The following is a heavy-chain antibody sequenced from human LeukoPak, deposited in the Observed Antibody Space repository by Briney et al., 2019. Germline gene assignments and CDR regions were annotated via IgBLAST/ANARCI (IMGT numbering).Heavy chain of an antibody. V-gene: IGHV4-59*08. CDR3: ARVDVGITIFGVVIGAFDI. CDR1: GGSISSNY. Sequence: SETLSLTCTVSGGSISSNYWSWIRQPPGKGLEWIGFIYFIGTTKYNPSLESRVTISVDTSKNQFSLKLYSVTAADTAVYYCARVDVGITIFGVVIGAFDIWGQGTMVTVSS. J-gene: IGHJ3*02. CDR2: IYFIGTT. D-gene: IGHD3-3*01.